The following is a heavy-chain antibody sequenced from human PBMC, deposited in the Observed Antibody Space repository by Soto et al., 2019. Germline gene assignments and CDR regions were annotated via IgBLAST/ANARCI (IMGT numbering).Heavy chain of an antibody. CDR2: VYYGGDT. V-gene: IGHV4-59*01. CDR3: ASREYDFVS. CDR1: AGSITSYS. J-gene: IGHJ4*02. Sequence: QVQLQESGPGLVKPSETLSLTCTVSAGSITSYSWTWIRQPPGKGLEWLGYVYYGGDTNYNPSLKRRITMSVDAAKIQFSLKLSSVTAADTAVYYSASREYDFVSWGQGTPVTVSS.